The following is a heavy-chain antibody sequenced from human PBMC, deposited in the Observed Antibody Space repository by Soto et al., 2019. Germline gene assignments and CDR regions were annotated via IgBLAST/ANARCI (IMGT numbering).Heavy chain of an antibody. CDR3: ARAPGGYCSGGSCYSYYYYGMDV. Sequence: LSLTCAVYGGSFSGYYWSWIRQPPGKGLEWIGEINHSGSTNYNPSLKSRVTISVDTSKNQFSLKLSSVTAADTAVYYCARAPGGYCSGGSCYSYYYYGMDVWGQGTTVTVSS. D-gene: IGHD2-15*01. V-gene: IGHV4-34*01. J-gene: IGHJ6*02. CDR2: INHSGST. CDR1: GGSFSGYY.